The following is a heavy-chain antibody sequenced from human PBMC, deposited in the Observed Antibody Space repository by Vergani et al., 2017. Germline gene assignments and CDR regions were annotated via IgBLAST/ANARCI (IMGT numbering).Heavy chain of an antibody. J-gene: IGHJ6*02. CDR1: GYTFSAYY. Sequence: QVHLVQSGAEVKKPGASVKVSCQTSGYTFSAYYIHWVRQAPGQGLEWMGWVNPNSGDTNYAQKFQGRVTMTRDMARNTTYMELSRLTSDDTAVYYCARDRVAYSGFYYGMDVWVQGTTVTVSS. V-gene: IGHV1-2*02. CDR3: ARDRVAYSGFYYGMDV. D-gene: IGHD3-10*01. CDR2: VNPNSGDT.